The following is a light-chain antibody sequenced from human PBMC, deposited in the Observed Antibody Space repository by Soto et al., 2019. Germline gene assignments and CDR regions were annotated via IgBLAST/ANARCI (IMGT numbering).Light chain of an antibody. Sequence: DIQMTQSPSSLSASVGDRVAITCRASQSISRYLNWYQQKPGKAPKLLIYAASSLQSGVPSRFSGSGSGTDFTLTISSLQPEDFATYYGQQSYSTPPWTFGQGTTVDI. CDR1: QSISRY. CDR2: AAS. J-gene: IGKJ1*01. CDR3: QQSYSTPPWT. V-gene: IGKV1-39*01.